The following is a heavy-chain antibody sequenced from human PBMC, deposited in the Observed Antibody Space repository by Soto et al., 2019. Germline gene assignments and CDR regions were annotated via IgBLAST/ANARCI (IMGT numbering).Heavy chain of an antibody. D-gene: IGHD6-19*01. V-gene: IGHV3-33*01. Sequence: QVQLVESGGGVVQPGNSLRLSCAASGFTFSSYGMHWVRQAPGKGLEWVAVIWYDGSNKYYADSVKGRFNISRDNSKNTPYLQMNSLRAEDTAVYYCAREQQCLVRFYFDFWGQGTLVTVSS. CDR3: AREQQCLVRFYFDF. J-gene: IGHJ4*02. CDR2: IWYDGSNK. CDR1: GFTFSSYG.